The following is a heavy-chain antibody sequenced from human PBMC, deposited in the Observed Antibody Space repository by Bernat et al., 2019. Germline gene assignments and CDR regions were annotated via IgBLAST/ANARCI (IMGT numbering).Heavy chain of an antibody. CDR1: GGSISSGGYY. Sequence: QVQLQESGPGLVKPSQTLSLTCTVSGGSISSGGYYWSWIRQHPGKGLEWSGYIYYSGSTYYNPSLKSRVTISVDTSKNRFSLKLSSVTAADTAVYYCARDQGGYDSSAGYFDYWGQGTLVTVSS. D-gene: IGHD3-22*01. CDR2: IYYSGST. V-gene: IGHV4-31*03. J-gene: IGHJ4*02. CDR3: ARDQGGYDSSAGYFDY.